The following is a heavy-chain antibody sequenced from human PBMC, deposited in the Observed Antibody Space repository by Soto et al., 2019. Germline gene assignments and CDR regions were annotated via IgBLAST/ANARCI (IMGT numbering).Heavy chain of an antibody. CDR2: IKQDGSEK. J-gene: IGHJ5*02. CDR3: ARHYCSGGTCLFGP. CDR1: GFTFSSYW. D-gene: IGHD2-15*01. V-gene: IGHV3-7*01. Sequence: EVQLVESGGGLVQPGGSLRLSCAASGFTFSSYWMSWVRQAPGKGLEWVANIKQDGSEKYYVDSVKGRFTSSRDNAKNSLYLQMNSLRAEDTAVYYCARHYCSGGTCLFGPWGQGTLVTVSS.